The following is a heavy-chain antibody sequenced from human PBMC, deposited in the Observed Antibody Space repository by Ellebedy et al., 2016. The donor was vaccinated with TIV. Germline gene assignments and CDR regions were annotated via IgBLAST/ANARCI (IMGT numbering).Heavy chain of an antibody. CDR2: ITDNGGHT. Sequence: GESLKISCSASGFTFSSYAMHWVRQAPGKGLEYVSAITDNGGHTFYADSVKDRFIISRDNSKNTMFLQMNSLRPEDTDVYYCVSRSAGGYGYWGQGTLVTVSS. CDR1: GFTFSSYA. D-gene: IGHD6-13*01. J-gene: IGHJ4*02. V-gene: IGHV3-64D*06. CDR3: VSRSAGGYGY.